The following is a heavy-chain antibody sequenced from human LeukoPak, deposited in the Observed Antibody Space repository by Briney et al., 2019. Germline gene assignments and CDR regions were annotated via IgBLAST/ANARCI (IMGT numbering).Heavy chain of an antibody. V-gene: IGHV3-33*01. CDR2: IWYDGSNK. Sequence: PGSSLRLSCAASGFTLSSYGMHGARQARDKGLEGVAVIWYDGSNKYYADSVKGRFTISRDNSKNTLYLQMNSLRAEDTAVYYCARDRFGYGGNSDYWGQGTLVTVSS. CDR3: ARDRFGYGGNSDY. J-gene: IGHJ4*02. CDR1: GFTLSSYG. D-gene: IGHD4-23*01.